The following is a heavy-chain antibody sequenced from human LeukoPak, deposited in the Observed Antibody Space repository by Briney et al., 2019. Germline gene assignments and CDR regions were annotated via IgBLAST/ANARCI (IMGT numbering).Heavy chain of an antibody. V-gene: IGHV2-26*01. Sequence: SGPVLLKPTETLTLTCTVSGFSLRNARMGVRWIRQPPGKALEWLAHIFSNDEKSYTTSLKSRLTISKDTFKSQVVLTMTTVDPVDTATYYCSRMPYYDFWSGYGYYFDYWGQGTLVTVSS. D-gene: IGHD3-3*01. CDR3: SRMPYYDFWSGYGYYFDY. CDR1: GFSLRNARMG. CDR2: IFSNDEK. J-gene: IGHJ4*02.